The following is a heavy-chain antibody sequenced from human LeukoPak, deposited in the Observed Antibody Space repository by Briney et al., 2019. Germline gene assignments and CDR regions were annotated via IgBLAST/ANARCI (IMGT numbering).Heavy chain of an antibody. Sequence: GGSLRLSCAASGFTFSSFGMHWVRQAPGKGLEWVAFLRFDGSDKFYADSVKGRFTISRDNSKNTLYLQMTSLRAEDTAVYYCTTELQLWFLYYFDYWGQGTLVTVSS. V-gene: IGHV3-30*02. J-gene: IGHJ4*02. CDR3: TTELQLWFLYYFDY. CDR1: GFTFSSFG. D-gene: IGHD5-18*01. CDR2: LRFDGSDK.